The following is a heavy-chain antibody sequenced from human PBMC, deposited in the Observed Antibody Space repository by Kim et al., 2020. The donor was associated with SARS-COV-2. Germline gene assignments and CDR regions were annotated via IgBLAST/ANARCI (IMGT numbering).Heavy chain of an antibody. CDR1: GGSISSSNW. CDR3: ARVEGGDYGDYADAFDI. V-gene: IGHV4-4*02. CDR2: IYHSGST. Sequence: SETLSLTCAVSGGSISSSNWWSWVRQPPGKGLEWIGEIYHSGSTNYNPSLKSRVTISVDKSKNQFSLKLSSVTAADTAVYYCARVEGGDYGDYADAFDIWGQGTMVTVSS. D-gene: IGHD4-17*01. J-gene: IGHJ3*02.